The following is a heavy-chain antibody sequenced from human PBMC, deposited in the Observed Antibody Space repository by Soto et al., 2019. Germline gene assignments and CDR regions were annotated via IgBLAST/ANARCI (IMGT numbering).Heavy chain of an antibody. CDR2: IGYDGSNK. CDR1: GFTFSSSG. CDR3: EREGWGRDY. J-gene: IGHJ4*02. D-gene: IGHD6-19*01. V-gene: IGHV3-33*01. Sequence: QVQLVESGGGVVQPGRSLRLSCAASGFTFSSSGLHWVRQAPGKGLEWVAVIGYDGSNKYNADSVKGRFTISRDNSKNTLDLQINSLRDGDTSVYYCEREGWGRDYWCKGTLCTVSS.